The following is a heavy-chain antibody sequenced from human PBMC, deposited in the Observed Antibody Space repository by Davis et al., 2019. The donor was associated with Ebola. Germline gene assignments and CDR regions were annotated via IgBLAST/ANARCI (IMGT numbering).Heavy chain of an antibody. Sequence: GESLKISCAASGFTFSSYSMNWVRQAPGKGLEWVSSISSSSSYIYYADSVKGRFTISRDNAKNSLYLQMNSLRAEDTAVYYCARDPEYSGSYWDLGYWGQGTLVTVSS. V-gene: IGHV3-21*01. CDR1: GFTFSSYS. J-gene: IGHJ4*02. CDR3: ARDPEYSGSYWDLGY. D-gene: IGHD1-26*01. CDR2: ISSSSSYI.